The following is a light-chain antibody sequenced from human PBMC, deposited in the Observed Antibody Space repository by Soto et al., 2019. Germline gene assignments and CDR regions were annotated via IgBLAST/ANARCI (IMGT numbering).Light chain of an antibody. CDR1: SSNIGATYD. J-gene: IGLJ1*01. V-gene: IGLV1-40*01. CDR2: GNS. CDR3: QSYDSSLSAHYV. Sequence: QSVLTQPPSVSGAPGQRVTISCTGSSSNIGATYDVQWYQQLPGTAPKLLIYGNSNRPSGVPDRFSVSKSGTSASLAITGLQAVDEADYYCQSYDSSLSAHYVFGTGTKLTVL.